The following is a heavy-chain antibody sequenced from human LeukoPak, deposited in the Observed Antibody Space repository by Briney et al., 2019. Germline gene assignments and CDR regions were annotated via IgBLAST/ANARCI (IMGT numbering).Heavy chain of an antibody. CDR1: GGSISSYY. D-gene: IGHD3-22*01. V-gene: IGHV4-59*01. CDR3: AGRKYYYDSSSDAFDI. CDR2: IYYSGST. Sequence: PSETLSLTCTVSGGSISSYYWSWIRQPPGKGLEWIGYIYYSGSTNYNPSLKSRVTISVDTSKNQFSLKLSSVTAADTAVYYCAGRKYYYDSSSDAFDIWGQGTMVTVSS. J-gene: IGHJ3*02.